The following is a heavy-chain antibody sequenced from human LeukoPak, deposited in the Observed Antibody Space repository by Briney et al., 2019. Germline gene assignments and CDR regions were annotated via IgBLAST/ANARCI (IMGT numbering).Heavy chain of an antibody. CDR1: GYTFTSYY. Sequence: GASVKVSCKASGYTFTSYYMHWVRQAPGEGLEWMGWISAYNGNTNYAQKLQGRVTMTTDTSTSTAYMELRSLRSDDTAVYYCARDSLGYCSGGSCYSLDRVSRISRIGGDYWGQGTLVTVSS. CDR2: ISAYNGNT. V-gene: IGHV1-18*04. J-gene: IGHJ4*02. D-gene: IGHD2-15*01. CDR3: ARDSLGYCSGGSCYSLDRVSRISRIGGDY.